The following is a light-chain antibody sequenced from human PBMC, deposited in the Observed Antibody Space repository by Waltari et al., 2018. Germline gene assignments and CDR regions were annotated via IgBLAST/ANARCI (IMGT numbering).Light chain of an antibody. Sequence: QSALTQPASVSGSPGQSITISCPRTSRHVGAYNYVSWYQQHPGKAPKLMIFDVSNRPSGVSNRFSGSKSGNTASLTISGLQAEDEADYYCSSYISSSTLELFGGGTSLTVL. CDR1: SRHVGAYNY. CDR2: DVS. CDR3: SSYISSSTLEL. J-gene: IGLJ2*01. V-gene: IGLV2-14*03.